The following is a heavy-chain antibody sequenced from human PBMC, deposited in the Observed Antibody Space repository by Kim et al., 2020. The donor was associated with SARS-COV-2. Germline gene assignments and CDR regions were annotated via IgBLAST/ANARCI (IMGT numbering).Heavy chain of an antibody. D-gene: IGHD3-10*01. CDR1: GFTFGDYA. Sequence: GGSLRLSCVASGFTFGDYAMHWVRQAPGKGLEWVSGISWNSGSIGYADSVKGRFTISRDNAKNSLYLQMNSLRAEDTALYYCAKDILPYYYGSWSTWANGVDAWGPGTPVTVSS. V-gene: IGHV3-9*01. CDR2: ISWNSGSI. CDR3: AKDILPYYYGSWSTWANGVDA. J-gene: IGHJ6*02.